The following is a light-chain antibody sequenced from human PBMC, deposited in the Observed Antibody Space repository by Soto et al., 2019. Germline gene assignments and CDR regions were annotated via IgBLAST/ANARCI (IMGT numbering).Light chain of an antibody. V-gene: IGLV2-8*01. J-gene: IGLJ2*01. Sequence: QSALTQPPSASGSPGQSVTISCTGTSSDVGGYNYVSWYQQHPGKAPKLMIYEVSKRPSGVPDRFSGSTSGNTASLTVSGLQAEDEADYYCSSYAGSLVFGGGTKVTVL. CDR3: SSYAGSLV. CDR2: EVS. CDR1: SSDVGGYNY.